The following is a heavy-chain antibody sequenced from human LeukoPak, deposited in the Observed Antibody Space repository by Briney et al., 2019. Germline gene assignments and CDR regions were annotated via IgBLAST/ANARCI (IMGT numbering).Heavy chain of an antibody. D-gene: IGHD5-18*01. V-gene: IGHV4-34*01. CDR2: INHGGGT. CDR3: ARFGGYSYGKRWFDP. Sequence: SETLSLTCAVYGGSFSDYFWNWIRQPPGKGLEWIGEINHGGGTRYNPSLKSRATISVDTSKNQFSLKLSSVTAADTAVYYCARFGGYSYGKRWFDPWGQGTLVTVSS. J-gene: IGHJ5*02. CDR1: GGSFSDYF.